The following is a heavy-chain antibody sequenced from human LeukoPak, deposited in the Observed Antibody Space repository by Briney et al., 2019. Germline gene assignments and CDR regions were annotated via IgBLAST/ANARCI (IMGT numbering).Heavy chain of an antibody. CDR2: ISAYNGNT. CDR3: ARFGGLLYEDFDY. D-gene: IGHD3-10*01. Sequence: ASVKVSCKASGYTFTSYGISWVRQAPGQGLEWMGWISAYNGNTNYAQKLQGRVTMTTDTSTSTAHMELRSLRSDDTAVYYCARFGGLLYEDFDYWGQGTQVTVSS. CDR1: GYTFTSYG. V-gene: IGHV1-18*01. J-gene: IGHJ4*02.